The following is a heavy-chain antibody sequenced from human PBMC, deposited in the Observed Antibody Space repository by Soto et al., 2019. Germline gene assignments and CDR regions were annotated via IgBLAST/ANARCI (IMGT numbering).Heavy chain of an antibody. Sequence: GGSLRLSCAASGFTFSSYAMSWVRQAPGKGLEWVSAISGSGGSTYYADSVKGRFTISRDNSKNTLYLQMNSLRAEDTAVYYCAKDLMDIVVVPAAIPGSVVATDYWGQGTLVTVSS. V-gene: IGHV3-23*01. CDR3: AKDLMDIVVVPAAIPGSVVATDY. CDR2: ISGSGGST. D-gene: IGHD2-2*03. CDR1: GFTFSSYA. J-gene: IGHJ4*02.